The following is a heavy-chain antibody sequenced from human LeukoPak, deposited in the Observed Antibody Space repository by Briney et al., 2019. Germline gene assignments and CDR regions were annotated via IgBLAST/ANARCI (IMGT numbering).Heavy chain of an antibody. J-gene: IGHJ4*02. Sequence: PGGSLRLSCAASGFTFSSYGMNWVRQAPGKGLEWVSYISTKSSTIYYADSVKGRFTISRDNAKNSLYLQMNSLRAEDTAVYYCARDSDVGYWGQGTLVTVSS. V-gene: IGHV3-48*01. CDR1: GFTFSSYG. CDR3: ARDSDVGY. CDR2: ISTKSSTI.